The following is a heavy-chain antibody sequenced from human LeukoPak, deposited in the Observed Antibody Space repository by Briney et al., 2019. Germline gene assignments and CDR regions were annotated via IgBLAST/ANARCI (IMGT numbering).Heavy chain of an antibody. CDR3: ARTASTVRDYYYYYMDV. CDR1: GFTFSSYA. D-gene: IGHD4-11*01. J-gene: IGHJ6*03. CDR2: ISGSGGST. Sequence: GGSLRLSCAAPGFTFSSYAMSWVRQAPGKGLEWVSAISGSGGSTYYADSVKGRFTISRDNSKNTLYLQMNSLRAEDTAVYYCARTASTVRDYYYYYMDVWGKGTTVTVSS. V-gene: IGHV3-23*01.